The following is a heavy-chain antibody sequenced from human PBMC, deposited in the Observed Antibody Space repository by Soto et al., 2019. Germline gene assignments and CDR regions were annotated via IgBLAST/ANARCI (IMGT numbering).Heavy chain of an antibody. CDR1: GDRVSSNSAA. CDR3: ARSLIAVAGLYFDY. CDR2: TYYRSKWYN. D-gene: IGHD6-19*01. J-gene: IGHJ4*02. Sequence: SQTLSLTCSISGDRVSSNSAAWNWIRQSPSRGLEWLGRTYYRSKWYNDYAVSVKSRITINPDTSKNQFSLQLNSVTPEDTAVYYCARSLIAVAGLYFDYWGQGTLVTVS. V-gene: IGHV6-1*01.